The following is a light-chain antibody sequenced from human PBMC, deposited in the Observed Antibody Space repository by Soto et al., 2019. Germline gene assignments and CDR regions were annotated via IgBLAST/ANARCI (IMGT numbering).Light chain of an antibody. CDR2: AAS. V-gene: IGKV1-27*01. CDR1: KAMNTN. J-gene: IGKJ3*01. CDR3: QKYTRAPFT. Sequence: DIQMTQSPSSLSASLGAGFTILGRASKAMNTNLAWYQQNPGKVPKLLIYAASTLQSGVPSRFSGSGSGTDFTLTISSLQPEDVATYFCQKYTRAPFTFGPGTKVDIK.